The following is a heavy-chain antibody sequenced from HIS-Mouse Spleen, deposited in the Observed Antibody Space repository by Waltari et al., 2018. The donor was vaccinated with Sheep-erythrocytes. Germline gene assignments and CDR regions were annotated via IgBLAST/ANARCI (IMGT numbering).Heavy chain of an antibody. CDR2: IYYSGRT. D-gene: IGHD3-10*01. V-gene: IGHV4-31*03. CDR3: ARLITMVRGVTWYFDL. CDR1: GGSISSGGYY. Sequence: QVQLQESGPGLVKPSQTLSLTCTVSGGSISSGGYYWSWIRQHPGKGLEWIGYIYYSGRTSYNPSLKRRVTISVDTSKNQFSLKLSSVTAADTAVYYCARLITMVRGVTWYFDLWGRGTLVTVSS. J-gene: IGHJ2*01.